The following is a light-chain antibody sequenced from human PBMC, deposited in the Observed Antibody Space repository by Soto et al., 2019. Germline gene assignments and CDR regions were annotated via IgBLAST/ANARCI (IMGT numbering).Light chain of an antibody. CDR3: QQYGSSPPYT. CDR1: HSVSSSY. V-gene: IGKV3-20*01. CDR2: GAS. Sequence: EIVLTQSPGPLSLSPGERATLSCRASHSVSSSYLAWYQQNPGQAPRLLIYGASSRATGIPDRFSGSGSGTDFTLTISRLEPEDFAVYYCQQYGSSPPYTFGQGTKLEIK. J-gene: IGKJ2*01.